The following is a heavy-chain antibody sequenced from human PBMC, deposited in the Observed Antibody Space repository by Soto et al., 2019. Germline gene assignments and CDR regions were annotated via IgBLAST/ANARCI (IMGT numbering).Heavy chain of an antibody. Sequence: QVQLQESGPGLVKPSQTLSLTCTVSGGSITSSGYYWSWLGQHPGEGLEWIGFTSNSGSTSYNPSLRSRVTVSEDRSSKQFALTLKSVTAADSIVYYCARGGGSTKVDYCSQGTVVTVSP. CDR1: GGSITSSGYY. D-gene: IGHD2-2*01. J-gene: IGHJ4*02. CDR3: ARGGGSTKVDY. CDR2: TSNSGST. V-gene: IGHV4-31*03.